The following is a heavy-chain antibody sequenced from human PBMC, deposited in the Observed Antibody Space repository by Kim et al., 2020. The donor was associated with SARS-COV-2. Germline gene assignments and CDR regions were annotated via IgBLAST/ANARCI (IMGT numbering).Heavy chain of an antibody. Sequence: GESLKISCKASGYSFTNYWIAWVRQMPGNGLEWMGIIYPYDSDTRYSPSFQGQVTFSADKSISTAYLQWSSLRASDTAIYYCARRHSGGYYYDSWGQGTLITVSS. CDR3: ARRHSGGYYYDS. CDR2: IYPYDSDT. D-gene: IGHD3-22*01. V-gene: IGHV5-51*01. J-gene: IGHJ5*01. CDR1: GYSFTNYW.